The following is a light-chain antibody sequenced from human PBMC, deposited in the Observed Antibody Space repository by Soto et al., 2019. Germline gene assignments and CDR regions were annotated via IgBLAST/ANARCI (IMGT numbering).Light chain of an antibody. J-gene: IGKJ1*01. Sequence: DIQMTQSPSSLSASVGDRVTITCRASQRVGSYLNWYQQKPGKAPTLLIYSASELQSGVSSRFSGSGSGTDFTLTIRNLQPEDFAVYYCPQSHNTPLTFGQGTKVEI. CDR3: PQSHNTPLT. CDR2: SAS. CDR1: QRVGSY. V-gene: IGKV1-39*01.